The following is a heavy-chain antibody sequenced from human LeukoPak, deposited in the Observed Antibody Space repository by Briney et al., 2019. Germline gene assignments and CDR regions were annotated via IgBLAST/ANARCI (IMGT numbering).Heavy chain of an antibody. CDR2: IYYSGST. D-gene: IGHD3-9*01. CDR1: GGPVSNSLYY. CDR3: ASRDDILTGYVFGF. J-gene: IGHJ4*02. Sequence: KPSETLFLTCTVSGGPVSNSLYYWGRMPQPPGKGLEWIGRIYYSGSTSYNPSLKSRVTISVDPSQNQFSLKLISVTAADTVCDYWASRDDILTGYVFGFWGQRALVTVS. V-gene: IGHV4-39*01.